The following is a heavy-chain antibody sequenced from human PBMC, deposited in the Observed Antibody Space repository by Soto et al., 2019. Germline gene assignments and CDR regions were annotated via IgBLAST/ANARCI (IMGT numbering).Heavy chain of an antibody. D-gene: IGHD4-17*01. Sequence: QVQLVESGGGVVQPGRSLRLSCAASGFTFSSYGMHWVRQAPGQVLEWVAVISYDGSNKYYADSVKGRLTISRDNSKNTQYLQMNSLTAEDTAVYSWAKADYGDTEPYSFDYWGQGTLVTVSS. CDR3: AKADYGDTEPYSFDY. V-gene: IGHV3-30*18. CDR1: GFTFSSYG. J-gene: IGHJ4*02. CDR2: ISYDGSNK.